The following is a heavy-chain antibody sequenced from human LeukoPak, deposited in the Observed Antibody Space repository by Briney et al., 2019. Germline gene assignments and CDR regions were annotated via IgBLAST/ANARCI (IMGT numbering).Heavy chain of an antibody. CDR2: IIPIFGTA. CDR1: GGTFSSYA. Sequence: ASVKVSCKASGGTFSSYAISWVRQAPGQGLEWMGGIIPIFGTANYAQKFQGRVTITADESTSTAYMELSSLRSEDTAVYYCARDANYGGNSWGQGTLVTVSS. V-gene: IGHV1-69*13. CDR3: ARDANYGGNS. J-gene: IGHJ4*02. D-gene: IGHD4-23*01.